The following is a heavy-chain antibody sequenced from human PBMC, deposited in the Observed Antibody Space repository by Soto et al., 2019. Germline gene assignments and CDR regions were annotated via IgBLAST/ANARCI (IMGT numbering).Heavy chain of an antibody. Sequence: EVQLVESGGGLVQPGGSLRLSCAASGFTFSSYEMNWVRQAPGKGLEWASYLSSSGSTIYYADSVKGRFTISRDNANNSMYLQMTSRRAEDTSVYYCAREHGTTPFYDFWSGYPTDYWGQGTLVTVSS. CDR3: AREHGTTPFYDFWSGYPTDY. V-gene: IGHV3-48*03. CDR1: GFTFSSYE. J-gene: IGHJ4*02. CDR2: LSSSGSTI. D-gene: IGHD3-3*01.